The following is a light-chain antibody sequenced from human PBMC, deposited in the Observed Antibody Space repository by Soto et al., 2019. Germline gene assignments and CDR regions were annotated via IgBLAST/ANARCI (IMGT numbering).Light chain of an antibody. CDR3: SSFASSNTWV. CDR1: SIDVGAYNY. J-gene: IGLJ3*02. Sequence: QSALTQPPSASGSPGQSFTISCTGTSIDVGAYNYVSWYQQHAGKAPKLVIYEVTKRPSGVPDRFSGSKSANTASLTVSGLQAEDEADYYCSSFASSNTWVVGGGTKLTVL. V-gene: IGLV2-8*01. CDR2: EVT.